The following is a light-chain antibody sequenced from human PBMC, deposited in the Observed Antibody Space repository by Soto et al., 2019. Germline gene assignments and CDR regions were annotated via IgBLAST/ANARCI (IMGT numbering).Light chain of an antibody. CDR1: QSISSY. J-gene: IGKJ3*01. Sequence: ELVLSQSPATLSLSPGERATLSCRAGQSISSYLAWYQQKPGQAPRLLIYDASSRATDIPARFSGSGSGTDFTLTISSLEPDDFAVYYCQHGGAFGPGTKVDIK. CDR3: QHGGA. V-gene: IGKV3-11*01. CDR2: DAS.